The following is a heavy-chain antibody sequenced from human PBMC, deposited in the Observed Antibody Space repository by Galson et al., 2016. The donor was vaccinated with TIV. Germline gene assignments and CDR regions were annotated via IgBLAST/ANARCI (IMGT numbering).Heavy chain of an antibody. CDR2: IKEDGREE. CDR3: AREKAVGPALLDF. V-gene: IGHV3-7*03. J-gene: IGHJ4*02. Sequence: SLRLSCAASGFTFSDYTMHWVRLTPGKGLEWVANIKEDGREEYYVDSVTGRFTVSRDNARNSLFLQMTSLRAEDTAIYYCAREKAVGPALLDFWGQGVPVTVSP. CDR1: GFTFSDYT. D-gene: IGHD1-26*01.